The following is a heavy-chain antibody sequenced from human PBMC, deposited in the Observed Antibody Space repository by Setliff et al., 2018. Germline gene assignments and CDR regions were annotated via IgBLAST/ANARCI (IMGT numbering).Heavy chain of an antibody. D-gene: IGHD3-10*01. CDR1: GASISSGSHY. J-gene: IGHJ5*01. Sequence: PSETLSLTCNVSGASISSGSHYWSWIRQSAGEKPTWIGHVYSTGSTNYNPSFESRVSISVDKSNNQFSLKMTSVTAVDTAMYYCVRDRYGRNRDGSGVYNWFDSWGQGSLVTVSS. V-gene: IGHV4-61*09. CDR2: VYSTGST. CDR3: VRDRYGRNRDGSGVYNWFDS.